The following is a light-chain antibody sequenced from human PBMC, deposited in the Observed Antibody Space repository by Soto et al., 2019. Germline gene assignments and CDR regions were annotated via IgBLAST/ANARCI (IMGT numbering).Light chain of an antibody. V-gene: IGKV3-15*01. Sequence: EIVMTQSPASRSVSPLEIATLSGMASQSVSSNLAWYQQKPGQAPRLLIYGASTRATGIPARFSGSGSGTDFTLTIRSLQPEDFATYFCQQSYSRPRAFGQGTKVDI. J-gene: IGKJ1*01. CDR2: GAS. CDR1: QSVSSN. CDR3: QQSYSRPRA.